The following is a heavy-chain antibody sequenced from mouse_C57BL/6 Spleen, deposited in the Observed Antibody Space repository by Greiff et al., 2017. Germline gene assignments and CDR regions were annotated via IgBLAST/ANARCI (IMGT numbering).Heavy chain of an antibody. Sequence: QVQLQQPGAELVKPGASVKLSCKASGYTFTSYWMQWVKQRPGQGLAWIGEIDPSDSYTKYNQKFKGKATLTADTSSSTAYMQLSSLTSEDSAVYFCARRYDSSDWYFDVGGTGTTVTGSS. CDR3: ARRYDSSDWYFDV. CDR2: IDPSDSYT. CDR1: GYTFTSYW. J-gene: IGHJ1*03. D-gene: IGHD1-1*01. V-gene: IGHV1-50*01.